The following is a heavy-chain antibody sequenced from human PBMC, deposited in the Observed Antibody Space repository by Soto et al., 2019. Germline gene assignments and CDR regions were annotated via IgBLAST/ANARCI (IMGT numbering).Heavy chain of an antibody. CDR1: GFTVSSYA. V-gene: IGHV3-23*01. CDR3: AKDPPTSSGWLRNWFDP. CDR2: ISVSGGST. Sequence: EGSLRLSWAASGFTVSSYAMNGVRQAPGKGLEWVSAISVSGGSTYYADSVKGRFTISRDNSKNTLYLQMNSLRAEDTAVYYCAKDPPTSSGWLRNWFDPWGQGTLVTVSS. J-gene: IGHJ5*02. D-gene: IGHD6-19*01.